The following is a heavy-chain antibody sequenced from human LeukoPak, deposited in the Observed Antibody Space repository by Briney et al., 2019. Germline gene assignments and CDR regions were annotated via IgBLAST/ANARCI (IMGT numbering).Heavy chain of an antibody. Sequence: ASVKVSCKASGYTFTSYGISWVRQAPGQGLEWMGWISAYNGNTNYAQKLQGRVTMTTDTSATTAYLDLSNLRSEDTAFYFCAKAASAGFFDYWGQGTLVTVSS. D-gene: IGHD1-14*01. CDR3: AKAASAGFFDY. CDR1: GYTFTSYG. J-gene: IGHJ4*02. CDR2: ISAYNGNT. V-gene: IGHV1-18*01.